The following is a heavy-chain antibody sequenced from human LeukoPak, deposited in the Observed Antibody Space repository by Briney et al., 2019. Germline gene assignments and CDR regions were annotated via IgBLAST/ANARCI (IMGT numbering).Heavy chain of an antibody. CDR2: INPSGGST. J-gene: IGHJ4*02. D-gene: IGHD6-19*01. V-gene: IGHV1-46*01. CDR1: GYTFTGYY. CDR3: ARDPPTVAVAGRGDY. Sequence: ASVKVSCKASGYTFTGYYMHWVRQAPGQGLEWMGIINPSGGSTSYAQKFQGRVTMTRDTSTSTVYMELSSLRSEDTAVYYCARDPPTVAVAGRGDYWGQGTLVTVSS.